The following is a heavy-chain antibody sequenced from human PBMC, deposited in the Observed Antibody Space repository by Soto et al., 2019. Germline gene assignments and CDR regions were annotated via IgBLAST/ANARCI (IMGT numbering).Heavy chain of an antibody. CDR1: GFTFSSYG. CDR2: ISYDGSNK. V-gene: IGHV3-30*18. J-gene: IGHJ4*02. CDR3: AKYPNDY. Sequence: QVQLVESGGGVVQPGRSLRLSCAASGFTFSSYGMHWVRQAPGKGLEWVAVISYDGSNKYYADSVKGRFTISRDNSKNTLYLQMSSLRAEDTAVYYCAKYPNDYWGQGTLVTVSS.